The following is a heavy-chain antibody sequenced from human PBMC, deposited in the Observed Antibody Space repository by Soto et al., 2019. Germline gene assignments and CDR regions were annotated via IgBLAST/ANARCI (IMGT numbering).Heavy chain of an antibody. Sequence: QVQLVQSGAEVKKPGASVKVSCKASGYTFTSYGISWVRQAPGQGLEWMGWISAYNGNTNYAQKRQGRVTMTTDTSTSTAYMELRSLRSDDTAVYYCARVPAEYQLLYDGSSYGMDVWGQGTTVTVSS. CDR2: ISAYNGNT. CDR3: ARVPAEYQLLYDGSSYGMDV. CDR1: GYTFTSYG. V-gene: IGHV1-18*01. J-gene: IGHJ6*02. D-gene: IGHD2-2*02.